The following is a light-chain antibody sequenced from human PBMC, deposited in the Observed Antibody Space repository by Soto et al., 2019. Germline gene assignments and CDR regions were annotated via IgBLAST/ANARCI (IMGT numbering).Light chain of an antibody. J-gene: IGKJ1*01. CDR1: QSVSSSY. Sequence: EIGLTQSPGTLSLSPGERATLSCRASQSVSSSYLAWYQQKPGQAPRLLIYGASSRATGIPDRFSGSVSGTDFTLTISRLEPEDFAVYYCQQYGRTFGQGTKVDNK. V-gene: IGKV3-20*01. CDR3: QQYGRT. CDR2: GAS.